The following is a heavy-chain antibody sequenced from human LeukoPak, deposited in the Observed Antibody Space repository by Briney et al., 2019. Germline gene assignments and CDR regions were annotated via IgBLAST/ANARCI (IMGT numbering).Heavy chain of an antibody. CDR1: ELTFSNYA. V-gene: IGHV3-23*01. J-gene: IGHJ6*02. CDR2: ISGGGGST. Sequence: GGSLRLSCAPPELTFSNYAMNWVRQAPGKGLEWVSGISGGGGSTYYADSVKGRFTISRDNAKNTLYLQMNSLRAEDTAVYYCAGYYGMDVWGQGTTVTVSS. CDR3: AGYYGMDV.